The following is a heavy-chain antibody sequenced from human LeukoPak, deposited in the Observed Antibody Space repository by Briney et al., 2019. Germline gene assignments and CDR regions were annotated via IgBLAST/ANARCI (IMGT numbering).Heavy chain of an antibody. D-gene: IGHD3-10*01. V-gene: IGHV3-23*01. CDR3: ARRGIVIRGVLIMGFHKEGYYFDY. CDR2: IRESGGGT. CDR1: GITVSNYG. Sequence: GGSLRLSCVVSGITVSNYGMSWVRQAPGKGREWVSGIRESGGGTNYADSVKGRFTISRDNSMNTVYLQMNSLRAEDTAVYFCARRGIVIRGVLIMGFHKEGYYFDYWGQGVLVTVSS. J-gene: IGHJ4*02.